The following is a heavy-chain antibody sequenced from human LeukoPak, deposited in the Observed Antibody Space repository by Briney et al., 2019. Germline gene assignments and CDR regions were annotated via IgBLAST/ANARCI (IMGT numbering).Heavy chain of an antibody. CDR2: ISGSGSTI. CDR1: GFTFSSYE. V-gene: IGHV3-48*03. Sequence: GGSLRLSCVGSGFTFSSYEMNWVRQAPGKGLEWVSYISGSGSTIYYADSVKGLFTISRDNAKNSLYLQMNSLRAEDTAIYYCARAFDIWGQGTMVTVSS. J-gene: IGHJ3*02. CDR3: ARAFDI.